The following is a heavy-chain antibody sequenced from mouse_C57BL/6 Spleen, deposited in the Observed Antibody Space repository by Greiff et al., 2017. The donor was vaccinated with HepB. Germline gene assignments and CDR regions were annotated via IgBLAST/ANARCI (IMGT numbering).Heavy chain of an antibody. CDR3: ARYFTTVVEGYAMDY. J-gene: IGHJ4*01. CDR2: IRNKANGYTT. V-gene: IGHV7-3*01. Sequence: EVKVVESGGGLVQPGGSLSLSCAASGFTFTDYYMSWVRQPPGKALEWLGFIRNKANGYTTEYSASVKGRFTISRDNSQSILYLQMNALRAEDSATYYCARYFTTVVEGYAMDYWGQGTSVTVSS. D-gene: IGHD1-1*01. CDR1: GFTFTDYY.